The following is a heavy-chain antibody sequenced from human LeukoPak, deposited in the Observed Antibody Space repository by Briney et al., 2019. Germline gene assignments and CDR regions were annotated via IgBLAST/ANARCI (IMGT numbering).Heavy chain of an antibody. CDR3: AREYSSSSLRRWYAFDI. Sequence: ASVKVSCKASGYTFTGYYMHWVRQAPGRGLEWMGWINPNSGGTNYAQKFQGRVTMTRDTSISTAYMELSRLRSDDTAVYYCAREYSSSSLRRWYAFDIWGQGTMVTVSS. J-gene: IGHJ3*02. V-gene: IGHV1-2*02. CDR2: INPNSGGT. CDR1: GYTFTGYY. D-gene: IGHD6-6*01.